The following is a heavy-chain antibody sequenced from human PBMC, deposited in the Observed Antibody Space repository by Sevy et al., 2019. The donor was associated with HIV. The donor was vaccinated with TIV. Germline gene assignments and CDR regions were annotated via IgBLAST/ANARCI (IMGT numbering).Heavy chain of an antibody. CDR2: IWYDGSNK. CDR3: ARDSPVRLLLVNAFDI. Sequence: GGSLRLSCAASGFTFSSYGMHWVRQAPGKGLEWVAVIWYDGSNKYYADSVKGRFTISRDNSKNTLYLQMNSLRAEDTAVYYCARDSPVRLLLVNAFDIWGQGTMVTASS. D-gene: IGHD3-9*01. J-gene: IGHJ3*02. CDR1: GFTFSSYG. V-gene: IGHV3-33*01.